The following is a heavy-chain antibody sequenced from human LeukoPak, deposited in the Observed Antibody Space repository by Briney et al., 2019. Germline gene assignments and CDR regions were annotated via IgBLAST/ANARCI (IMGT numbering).Heavy chain of an antibody. CDR1: GFTFSTYW. V-gene: IGHV3-74*01. J-gene: IGHJ6*02. CDR3: ARSYGMDV. CDR2: INSDGSST. Sequence: WGSLKLSCAASGFTFSTYWMHWVRQAPGKGPVWVSRINSDGSSTTYADSVKGRFTISRDNAKSTLYLQMNSLRAEDTAVYYCARSYGMDVWGQGTTVTVS.